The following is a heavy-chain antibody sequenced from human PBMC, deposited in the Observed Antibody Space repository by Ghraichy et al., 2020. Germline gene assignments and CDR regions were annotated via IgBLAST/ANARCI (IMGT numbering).Heavy chain of an antibody. CDR3: ARDMNGGYYYYYGMDV. D-gene: IGHD2-8*01. CDR2: ISAYNGNT. Sequence: ASVKVSCKASGYTFTSYGISWVRQAPGQGLEWMGWISAYNGNTNYAQKLQGRVTMTTDTSTSTAYMELRSLRSDDTAVYYCARDMNGGYYYYYGMDVWGQGTTVTVSS. CDR1: GYTFTSYG. J-gene: IGHJ6*02. V-gene: IGHV1-18*04.